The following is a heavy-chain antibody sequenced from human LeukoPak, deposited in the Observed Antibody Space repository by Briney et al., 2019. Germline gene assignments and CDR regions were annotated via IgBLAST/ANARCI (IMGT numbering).Heavy chain of an antibody. CDR2: INTNTGNP. CDR1: GGTFSSYA. Sequence: ASVKVSCKASGGTFSSYAISWVRQAPGQGLEWMGWINTNTGNPTYAQGFTGRFVFSLDTSVSTAYLQISSLKAEDTAVYYCARLIYNSSCYWFDPWGQGTLVSVSS. V-gene: IGHV7-4-1*02. J-gene: IGHJ5*02. CDR3: ARLIYNSSCYWFDP. D-gene: IGHD6-13*01.